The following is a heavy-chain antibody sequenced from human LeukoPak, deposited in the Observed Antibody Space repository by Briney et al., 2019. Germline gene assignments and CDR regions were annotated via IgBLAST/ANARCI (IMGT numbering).Heavy chain of an antibody. Sequence: SETLSLTCTVSGGSISSSRFYWGWIRQPPGKGLEWIGYIYYTGNTYCNPSIKSRVTISVDTTKNQFSLKLSSVTAADTAVYYCARLGHDLLTGYDSDAFDIWGQGTMVTVSS. CDR3: ARLGHDLLTGYDSDAFDI. CDR1: GGSISSSRFY. J-gene: IGHJ3*02. D-gene: IGHD3-9*01. CDR2: IYYTGNT. V-gene: IGHV4-39*01.